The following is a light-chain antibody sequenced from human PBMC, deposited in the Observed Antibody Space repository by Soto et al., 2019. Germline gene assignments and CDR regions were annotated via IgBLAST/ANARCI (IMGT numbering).Light chain of an antibody. Sequence: DIQMTQSPSTLSASVGDRVTITCRASQSISSWLAWYQQKPGKVPNLLIYKASTLKSGVPSRVSGSGSGTEFTLTISSLQPDDFATYYCQQYYSYSWAFGQGNKVEI. J-gene: IGKJ1*01. CDR1: QSISSW. CDR2: KAS. V-gene: IGKV1-5*03. CDR3: QQYYSYSWA.